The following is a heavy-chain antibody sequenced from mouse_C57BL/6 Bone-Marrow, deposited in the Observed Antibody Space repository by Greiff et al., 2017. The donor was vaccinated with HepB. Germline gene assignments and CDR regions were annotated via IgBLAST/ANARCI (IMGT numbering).Heavy chain of an antibody. CDR1: GYSITSGYY. Sequence: EVQLQESGPGLVKPSQSLSLTCSVTGYSITSGYYWNWIRQFPGNKLEWMGYISYDGSNNYNPSLKNRISITRDTSKNQFFLKLNSVTTEDTATYYCARGVPVLSHWGQGTSVTVSS. V-gene: IGHV3-6*01. CDR3: ARGVPVLSH. CDR2: ISYDGSN. J-gene: IGHJ4*01.